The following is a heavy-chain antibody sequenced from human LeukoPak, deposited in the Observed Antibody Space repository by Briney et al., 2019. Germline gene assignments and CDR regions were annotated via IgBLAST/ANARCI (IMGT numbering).Heavy chain of an antibody. D-gene: IGHD2-15*01. CDR2: ISNGKT. CDR3: AREAGYCAPVCVKTNWFDP. V-gene: IGHV3-23*01. Sequence: GGSLRLSCAASGFPFSSHAMSWVRQPPGKELEWVAAISNGKTYYADSVRGRFAISRDDSTNTVYLHMNSLRDEDTALYHCAREAGYCAPVCVKTNWFDPWGQGTLVTVSS. CDR1: GFPFSSHA. J-gene: IGHJ5*02.